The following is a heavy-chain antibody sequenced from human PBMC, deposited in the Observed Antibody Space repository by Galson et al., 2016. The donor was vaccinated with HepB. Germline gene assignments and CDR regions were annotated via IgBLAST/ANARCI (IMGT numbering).Heavy chain of an antibody. CDR1: GYTFTSYD. J-gene: IGHJ6*02. CDR2: ISNYNGNT. CDR3: ARVEFHCSAGSCYPNPYYYYGMDV. V-gene: IGHV1-18*01. Sequence: SVKVSCKASGYTFTSYDISYGITWVRQAPGQGLEWMGWISNYNGNTNYAQNLQGRVTLTTDTSTNTAYMELRSLRSDDTAGYYCARVEFHCSAGSCYPNPYYYYGMDVWGPGPTVTVSS. D-gene: IGHD2-15*01.